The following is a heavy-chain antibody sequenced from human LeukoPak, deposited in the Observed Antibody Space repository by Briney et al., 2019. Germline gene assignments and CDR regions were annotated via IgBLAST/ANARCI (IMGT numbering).Heavy chain of an antibody. Sequence: PGGSLRLSCAASGFTFSSYAMHWLRQAPGKGLEGGAVISCDGSNKYYADSVKGRFTISRDNSKNTLYLQMNSLRAEDTAVYYCARDPGGDSYRSLAVFDYWGQGTLVTVSS. J-gene: IGHJ4*02. CDR2: ISCDGSNK. CDR1: GFTFSSYA. V-gene: IGHV3-30*04. D-gene: IGHD5-18*01. CDR3: ARDPGGDSYRSLAVFDY.